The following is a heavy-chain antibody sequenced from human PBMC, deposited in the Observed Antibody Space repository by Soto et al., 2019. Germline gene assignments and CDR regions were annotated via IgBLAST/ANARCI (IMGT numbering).Heavy chain of an antibody. CDR1: GGTFSSYA. CDR2: IIPIFGTA. Sequence: QVQLVQSGAEVKKPGSSVKVSCKASGGTFSSYAIIWVRQAPGQWLEWMGGIIPIFGTANYAQKFQGRVTITADKSTSTAYMELSSLRSDDTAVYYWARDLAWRYSGSDTGDVWGQGTTVTVSS. J-gene: IGHJ6*02. V-gene: IGHV1-69*06. CDR3: ARDLAWRYSGSDTGDV. D-gene: IGHD1-26*01.